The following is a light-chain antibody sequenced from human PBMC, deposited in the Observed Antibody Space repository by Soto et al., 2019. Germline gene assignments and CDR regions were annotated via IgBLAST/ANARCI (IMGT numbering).Light chain of an antibody. CDR1: NSDVGGYNY. J-gene: IGLJ1*01. CDR3: SSFAGSYTHV. V-gene: IGLV2-11*01. Sequence: QSVLTQPRSVSGSPGQAVTFSCTGTNSDVGGYNYVSWYQQHPDKAPKLMIYDVSKRPSGVPDRFSGSKSGNTASLTISGLQAEDEADYFCSSFAGSYTHVFGTGTKVTVL. CDR2: DVS.